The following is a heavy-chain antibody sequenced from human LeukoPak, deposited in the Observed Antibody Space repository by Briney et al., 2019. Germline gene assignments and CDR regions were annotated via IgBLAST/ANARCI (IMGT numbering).Heavy chain of an antibody. D-gene: IGHD1-14*01. CDR2: IIPILGIA. Sequence: SVKVSCKASGGTFSSYAISWVRQAPGQGLEWMGRIIPILGIANYAQKFQGRVTITADKSTSTAYMELSSLRSEDTAVYYCASGGSGSDHDYWGQGTLVTVSS. CDR1: GGTFSSYA. CDR3: ASGGSGSDHDY. V-gene: IGHV1-69*04. J-gene: IGHJ4*02.